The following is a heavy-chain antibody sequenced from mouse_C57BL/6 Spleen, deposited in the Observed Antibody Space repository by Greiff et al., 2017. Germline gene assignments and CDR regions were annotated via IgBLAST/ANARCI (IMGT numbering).Heavy chain of an antibody. J-gene: IGHJ2*01. CDR1: GFTFSDYG. Sequence: EVQRVASGGGLVQPGGSLKLSCAASGFTFSDYGMAWVRQAPRKGPEWVAFISNLAYSIYYADTVTGRFTISRENAKNTLYLEMSSLRAEDTAMYYCARAGRDGNYYFDYWGQGTTLTVSS. V-gene: IGHV5-15*01. CDR2: ISNLAYSI. D-gene: IGHD2-1*01. CDR3: ARAGRDGNYYFDY.